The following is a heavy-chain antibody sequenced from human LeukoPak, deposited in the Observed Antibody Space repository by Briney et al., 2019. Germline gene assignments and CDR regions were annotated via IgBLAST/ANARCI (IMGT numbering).Heavy chain of an antibody. CDR2: ISGSGTST. V-gene: IGHV3-23*01. D-gene: IGHD6-13*01. J-gene: IGHJ4*02. CDR1: GFTFSNFA. Sequence: PGGSLRLSCAASGFTFSNFAMSWVRQAPGKGLEWVSVISGSGTSTYYAGSVKGRFTISSDNAKNTLYLQMNSLRAKDTALYYGANSHKKAPGVYWGQGTLVTVSS. CDR3: ANSHKKAPGVY.